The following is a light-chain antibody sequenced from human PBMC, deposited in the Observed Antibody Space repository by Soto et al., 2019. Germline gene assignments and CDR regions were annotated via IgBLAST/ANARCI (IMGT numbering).Light chain of an antibody. J-gene: IGLJ1*01. CDR2: EVS. V-gene: IGLV2-8*01. CDR1: SSDIGVYNY. CDR3: SSYAGSSNV. Sequence: QSALTQPPSASGSPGQSVTISCTGTSSDIGVYNYVSWYQQHPGKAPKLMLYEVSKRPSGVPDRFSGSKSGNTASLTDSGLQGEDEADYYCSSYAGSSNVFGTGTKVTVL.